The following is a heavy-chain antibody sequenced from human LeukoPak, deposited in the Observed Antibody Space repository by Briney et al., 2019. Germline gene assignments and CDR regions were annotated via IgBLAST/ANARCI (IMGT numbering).Heavy chain of an antibody. D-gene: IGHD6-6*01. V-gene: IGHV4-4*07. CDR1: GGSISSYY. J-gene: IGHJ6*03. CDR2: IYTSGST. Sequence: PSETLSLTCTVSGGSISSYYWSWIRQPAGKGLEWIGRIYTSGSTNYNPSLKSRVTMSVDTSKNQFSLKLSSVTAADTAVYYCARVVGLAARFSYYMDVWGKGTTVTVSS. CDR3: ARVVGLAARFSYYMDV.